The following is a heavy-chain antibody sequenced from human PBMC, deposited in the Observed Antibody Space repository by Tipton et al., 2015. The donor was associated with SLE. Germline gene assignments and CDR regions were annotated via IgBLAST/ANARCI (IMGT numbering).Heavy chain of an antibody. CDR1: GGSINSYY. J-gene: IGHJ5*02. V-gene: IGHV4-59*01. CDR3: ARGGWDSSSSANWFDP. D-gene: IGHD6-6*01. Sequence: LRLSCTVSGGSINSYYWSWIRQPPGKGLEWIGYIYYSGSTNYNPSLKSRVTISVDTSKNQFSLKLSSVTAADTAVYYCARGGWDSSSSANWFDPWGQGTLVTVSS. CDR2: IYYSGST.